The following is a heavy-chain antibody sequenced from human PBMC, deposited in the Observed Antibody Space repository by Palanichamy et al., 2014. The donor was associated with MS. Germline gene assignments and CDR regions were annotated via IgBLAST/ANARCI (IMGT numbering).Heavy chain of an antibody. Sequence: EVQLVESGGVVAQPGGPLRLSCGASTFTTTDDYIVHWVRQVPGKTLEWVCLISWDGGHTQYADSVKRRFTVSRDDIKNSLDLQMNSLRPEDTAFYFCALQVSDRGLNFWGQGTLVTVSS. CDR2: ISWDGGHT. D-gene: IGHD5-24*01. J-gene: IGHJ4*02. V-gene: IGHV3-43*01. CDR3: ALQVSDRGLNF. CDR1: TFTTTDDYI.